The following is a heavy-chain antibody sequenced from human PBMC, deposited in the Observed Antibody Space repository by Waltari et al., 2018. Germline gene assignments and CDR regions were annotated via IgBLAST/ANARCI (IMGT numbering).Heavy chain of an antibody. CDR2: ISAYKCNT. CDR3: ARGIAAAGTDYGMDV. D-gene: IGHD6-13*01. J-gene: IGHJ6*02. Sequence: QVQLVQSGAEVKKPGASVKVSCKASGYTFTSYGISWVRQAPGQGLEWMGWISAYKCNTNYAQKFQGRGTITADKSTSTAYMELSSLRSEDTAVYYCARGIAAAGTDYGMDVWGQGTTVTVSS. V-gene: IGHV1-18*01. CDR1: GYTFTSYG.